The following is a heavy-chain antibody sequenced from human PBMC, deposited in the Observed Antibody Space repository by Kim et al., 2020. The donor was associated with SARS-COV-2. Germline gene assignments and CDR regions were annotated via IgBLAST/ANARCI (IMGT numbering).Heavy chain of an antibody. CDR2: ISSSSSYT. CDR3: ACPLGLQPYGMDV. V-gene: IGHV3-11*03. CDR1: GFTFSDYY. Sequence: GGSLRLSCAASGFTFSDYYMSWIRQAPGKGLEWVSYISSSSSYTNYADSVKGRFTISRDNAKNSLYLQMNSLRAEDTAVYYCACPLGLQPYGMDVWGQGTTVTVSS. J-gene: IGHJ6*02. D-gene: IGHD3-16*01.